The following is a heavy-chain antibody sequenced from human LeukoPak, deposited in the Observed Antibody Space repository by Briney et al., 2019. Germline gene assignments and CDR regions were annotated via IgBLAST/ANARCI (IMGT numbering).Heavy chain of an antibody. CDR3: ASYSGSSAYYVH. CDR2: IHHSGDT. V-gene: IGHV4-31*03. CDR1: GGSISSSGYH. J-gene: IGHJ4*02. Sequence: SQTLSLTCTVSGGSISSSGYHWSWIRQPPGKGLEWIAYIHHSGDTSYNPSLKGRLSISVGTSNNQFSLRLSSVTAADTAVYYCASYSGSSAYYVHWGPGTLVTVSS. D-gene: IGHD1-26*01.